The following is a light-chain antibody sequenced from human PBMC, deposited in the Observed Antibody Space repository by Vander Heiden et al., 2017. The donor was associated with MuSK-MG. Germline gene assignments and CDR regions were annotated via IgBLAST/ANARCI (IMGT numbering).Light chain of an antibody. Sequence: SSDVGSYNLVSWYQQHPGKAPKLMIYEVSKRPSGVSNRFSVSKSGNTASLTISGLQAEDEADYYCCSYAGSSTVLFGGGTKLTVL. V-gene: IGLV2-23*02. J-gene: IGLJ2*01. CDR2: EVS. CDR1: SSDVGSYNL. CDR3: CSYAGSSTVL.